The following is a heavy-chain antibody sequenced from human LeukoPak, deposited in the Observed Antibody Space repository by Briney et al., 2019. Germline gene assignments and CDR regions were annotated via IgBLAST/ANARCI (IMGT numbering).Heavy chain of an antibody. CDR1: GFTFSDYY. J-gene: IGHJ3*02. Sequence: GGSLRLSCAASGFTFSDYYMSWIRQAPGKGLEWVSYISSSGSTTYYADSVKGRFTISRDNAKNSLYLQMNSLRAEDTAVYYCARAYPPGYSYGYFRAFDIWGQGTMVTVSS. CDR2: ISSSGSTT. CDR3: ARAYPPGYSYGYFRAFDI. D-gene: IGHD5-18*01. V-gene: IGHV3-11*01.